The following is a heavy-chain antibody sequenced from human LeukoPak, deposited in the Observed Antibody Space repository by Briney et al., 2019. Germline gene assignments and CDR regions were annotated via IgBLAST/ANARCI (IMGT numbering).Heavy chain of an antibody. CDR1: GFTFSSYA. Sequence: GGSLRLSCAASGFTFSSYAMHWVRQAPGKGLEWVAVISYDGSNKYYADSVKGRFTISRDNAKNSLYLQMNSLRAEDTAVYYCARDEGNSFDYWGQGTLVTVSS. V-gene: IGHV3-30*04. CDR3: ARDEGNSFDY. CDR2: ISYDGSNK. J-gene: IGHJ4*02.